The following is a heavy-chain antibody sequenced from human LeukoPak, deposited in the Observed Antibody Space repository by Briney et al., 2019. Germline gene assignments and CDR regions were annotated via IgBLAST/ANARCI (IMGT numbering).Heavy chain of an antibody. D-gene: IGHD6-13*01. CDR2: ISGSGAGA. Sequence: GGSLRLSCAASGFTFSSYAMSWVRQAPGNGLEWVSAISGSGAGAYYADSVKGRFTISRDNSKNTLYLQINSLRAEDTAVYYCAKVNNIAAAGTFHYWGQGTLVTVSS. CDR3: AKVNNIAAAGTFHY. V-gene: IGHV3-23*01. J-gene: IGHJ4*02. CDR1: GFTFSSYA.